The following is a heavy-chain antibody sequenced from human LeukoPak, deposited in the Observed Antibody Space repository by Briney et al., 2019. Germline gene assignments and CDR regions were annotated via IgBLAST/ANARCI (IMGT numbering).Heavy chain of an antibody. J-gene: IGHJ4*02. D-gene: IGHD5-12*01. CDR1: GESFSGYY. CDR3: ARKSGYARDY. CDR2: INHSGST. V-gene: IGHV4-34*01. Sequence: PSGTLSLTCAVYGESFSGYYWNWIRQPPGKGLEWIGEINHSGSTTDHNPSLKSRVTMSVDTSKNQFSLKMTSVTAADTAVYYCARKSGYARDYWGQGTLVIVSS.